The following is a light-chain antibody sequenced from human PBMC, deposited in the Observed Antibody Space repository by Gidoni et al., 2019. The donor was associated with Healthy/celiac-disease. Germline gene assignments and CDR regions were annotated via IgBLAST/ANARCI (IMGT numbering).Light chain of an antibody. CDR2: GAS. Sequence: EIVMTQSPATLSVSPGERATLSCRASQSVSSNLAWYQQKPGQAPRLLIYGASTRATGIPARFSGSRSGTEFTLTISSLQSEDFAVYYCQQYNNWPPPTFGGGTKVEIK. J-gene: IGKJ4*01. CDR3: QQYNNWPPPT. V-gene: IGKV3-15*01. CDR1: QSVSSN.